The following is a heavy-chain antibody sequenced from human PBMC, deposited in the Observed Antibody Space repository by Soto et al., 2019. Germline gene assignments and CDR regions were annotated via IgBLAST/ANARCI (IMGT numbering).Heavy chain of an antibody. Sequence: QVQLVQSGAEVKKPGSSVKVSCKASGGTFSSYAISWVRQAPGQGLEWMGGIIPIFGTANFAQKFPGRVTITADESTSTAYMELSCLRTEDTDVYYCAREVGATLNSFDPWGQGTLVTVSS. CDR2: IIPIFGTA. V-gene: IGHV1-69*01. CDR3: AREVGATLNSFDP. J-gene: IGHJ5*02. D-gene: IGHD1-26*01. CDR1: GGTFSSYA.